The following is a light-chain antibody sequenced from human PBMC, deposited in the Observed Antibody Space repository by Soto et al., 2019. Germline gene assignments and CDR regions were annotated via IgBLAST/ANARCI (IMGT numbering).Light chain of an antibody. J-gene: IGKJ1*01. CDR2: WAS. CDR3: HHYYTTPPA. Sequence: IVMTQSPDSLAVSLGETATINCRSSQNVLYSSNNHNYVAWYQQKAGQPPKLLIYWASTRESGVPQRFSGSGSGTDFTLTISDLQAEDVAVYFCHHYYTTPPAFGHGTRVEVK. CDR1: QNVLYSSNNHNY. V-gene: IGKV4-1*01.